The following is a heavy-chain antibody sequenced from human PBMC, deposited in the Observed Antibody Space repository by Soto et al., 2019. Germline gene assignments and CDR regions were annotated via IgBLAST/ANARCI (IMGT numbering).Heavy chain of an antibody. J-gene: IGHJ3*02. D-gene: IGHD2-21*02. CDR2: IYYSGST. Sequence: QVQLQESGPGLVKPSQTLSLTCTVSGGSISSGGYYWSWIRQHPGKGLEWIGYIYYSGSTYYNPSLERRATISVDTSKTQFSLKLSSVTAADTAVYYCASAVYCGGDCYFTPLDIWGQGTMVTVSS. CDR1: GGSISSGGYY. CDR3: ASAVYCGGDCYFTPLDI. V-gene: IGHV4-31*03.